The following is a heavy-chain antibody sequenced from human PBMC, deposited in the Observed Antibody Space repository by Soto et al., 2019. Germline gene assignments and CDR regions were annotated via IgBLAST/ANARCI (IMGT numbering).Heavy chain of an antibody. CDR1: GYTFTSYG. J-gene: IGHJ4*02. Sequence: QVQLVQSGAEVKKPGASVKVSCKASGYTFTSYGISWVRQAPGQGLEWMGWISAYNGNTNYAQKLQGRVTMTTDTSTGKANMELRSLRSDDTAVYYCGRDIGYSSRGGYWGQGTLVTVSS. D-gene: IGHD6-13*01. CDR2: ISAYNGNT. V-gene: IGHV1-18*01. CDR3: GRDIGYSSRGGY.